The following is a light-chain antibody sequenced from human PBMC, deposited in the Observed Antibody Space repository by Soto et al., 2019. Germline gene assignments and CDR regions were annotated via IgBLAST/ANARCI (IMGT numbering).Light chain of an antibody. Sequence: DIQMTQSPSSLSASVGDRVTITCRASQSISSYLNWYQQKPGKAPKLLIYAASSLQSGVPSRFSGSGSGTDFTLTISSLQPEDFATYYCQQSYSTPRTFGQGTKVGFK. CDR1: QSISSY. J-gene: IGKJ1*01. V-gene: IGKV1-39*01. CDR2: AAS. CDR3: QQSYSTPRT.